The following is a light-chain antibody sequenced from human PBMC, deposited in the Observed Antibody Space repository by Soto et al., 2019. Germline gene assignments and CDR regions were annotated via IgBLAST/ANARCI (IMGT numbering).Light chain of an antibody. V-gene: IGLV1-40*01. CDR2: GNN. CDR1: ISNLGAPYD. CDR3: QSYDSSLSGYV. Sequence: QSTLAQPPSGSGAPGQTVIISCSGSISNLGAPYDVNWFRQLPGTVPRLLIYGNNNRPSGVPDRFSGSKSGTSASLAITGLQAEDEADYYCQSYDSSLSGYVFGTGTKVTVL. J-gene: IGLJ1*01.